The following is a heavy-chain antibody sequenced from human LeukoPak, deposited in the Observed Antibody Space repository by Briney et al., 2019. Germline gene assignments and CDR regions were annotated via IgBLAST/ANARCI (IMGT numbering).Heavy chain of an antibody. J-gene: IGHJ5*02. V-gene: IGHV5-51*01. CDR1: GYIYTSYW. Sequence: GESLKISCNSSGYIYTSYWIGWVRQMPGKGLEWMGIIYPGDSDTRYSPSFQGLVTISADKSISTAYLQWSSLKASDTAMYYCARGVAAAGNWFDPWGQGTLVTVSS. D-gene: IGHD6-13*01. CDR2: IYPGDSDT. CDR3: ARGVAAAGNWFDP.